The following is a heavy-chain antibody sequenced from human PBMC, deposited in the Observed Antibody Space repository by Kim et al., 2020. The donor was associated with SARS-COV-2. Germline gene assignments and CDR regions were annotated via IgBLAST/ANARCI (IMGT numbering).Heavy chain of an antibody. D-gene: IGHD5-12*01. CDR2: INPISGST. CDR3: ARVGLSGYDSEHYYYYYMDV. Sequence: ASVKVSCKASGYTFTSHYLHWVRQAPGQGLEWMGIINPISGSTNYAQKFQGRVTMTRDTSTSTVYMDLSSLRSEDTAVYYCARVGLSGYDSEHYYYYYMDVCGKGTTVTVSS. CDR1: GYTFTSHY. J-gene: IGHJ6*03. V-gene: IGHV1-46*01.